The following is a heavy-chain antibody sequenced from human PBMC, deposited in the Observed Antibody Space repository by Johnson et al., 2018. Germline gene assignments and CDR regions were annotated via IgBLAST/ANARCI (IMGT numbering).Heavy chain of an antibody. V-gene: IGHV3-74*01. J-gene: IGHJ6*03. CDR3: ARSATYDSSGYYPYYYYYYMDV. CDR1: GFTFSSYW. D-gene: IGHD3-22*01. Sequence: VQLQESGGGLVQPGGSLRLSCAASGFTFSSYWMHWVRQAPGKGLVWVSRINSDGSSTSYADSVKGRFTISRDNAKNTLYLQMNRLRAEETAVYYCARSATYDSSGYYPYYYYYYMDVWGKGTTVTVSS. CDR2: INSDGSST.